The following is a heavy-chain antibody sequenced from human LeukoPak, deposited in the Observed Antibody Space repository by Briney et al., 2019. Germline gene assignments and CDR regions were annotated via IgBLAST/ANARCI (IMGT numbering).Heavy chain of an antibody. D-gene: IGHD3-22*01. CDR1: GGTFSSYA. J-gene: IGHJ4*02. Sequence: SVKVSCKASGGTFSSYAISWVRQAPGQGLEWMGGIIPIFGTANYAQKFQGRVTITTDESTSTAYMELSSLRSEDTAVYYCARVTAYYYDSSGYYSDYWGQGTLVTVSS. CDR2: IIPIFGTA. V-gene: IGHV1-69*05. CDR3: ARVTAYYYDSSGYYSDY.